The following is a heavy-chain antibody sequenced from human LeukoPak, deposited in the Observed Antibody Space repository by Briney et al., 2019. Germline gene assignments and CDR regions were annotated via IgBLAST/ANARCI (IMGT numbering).Heavy chain of an antibody. CDR2: IIPILGIA. CDR1: GGTFSSYA. J-gene: IGHJ6*02. V-gene: IGHV1-69*04. CDR3: ARDARFRSGSYLHYYYGMDV. Sequence: SVKVSCKASGGTFSSYAISWVRQAPGQGLEWMGRIIPILGIANYAQKFQGRVTITADKSTSTAYMELSSLRSEDTAVYYCARDARFRSGSYLHYYYGMDVWGQRTTVTVSS. D-gene: IGHD3-10*01.